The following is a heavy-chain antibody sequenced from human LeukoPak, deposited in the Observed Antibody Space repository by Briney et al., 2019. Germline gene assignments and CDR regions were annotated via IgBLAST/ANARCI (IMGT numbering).Heavy chain of an antibody. CDR2: ISGSGGST. J-gene: IGHJ1*01. Sequence: GGSLRLSCAASGFTFSSYAMSWVRQAPGKGLEWVSAISGSGGSTYYADSVKGRFTISRDNSKNTLYLQMNSLRAEDTAVYYCAKVQQQLVTIGCFQHWGQGTLSPSPQ. V-gene: IGHV3-23*01. CDR1: GFTFSSYA. D-gene: IGHD6-13*01. CDR3: AKVQQQLVTIGCFQH.